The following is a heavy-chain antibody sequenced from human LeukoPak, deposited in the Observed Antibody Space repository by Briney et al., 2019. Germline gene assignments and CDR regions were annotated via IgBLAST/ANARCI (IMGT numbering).Heavy chain of an antibody. CDR2: IYSGGST. V-gene: IGHV3-53*01. CDR1: GFTFSNCA. J-gene: IGHJ4*02. CDR3: ARDGFSSSWGLAY. D-gene: IGHD6-13*01. Sequence: GGSLRLSCAASGFTFSNCAMEWVRQAPGKGLEWVSVIYSGGSTYYADSVKGRFTISRGNSKNTLYLQMNSLRVEDTAVYYCARDGFSSSWGLAYWGQGTLVTVSS.